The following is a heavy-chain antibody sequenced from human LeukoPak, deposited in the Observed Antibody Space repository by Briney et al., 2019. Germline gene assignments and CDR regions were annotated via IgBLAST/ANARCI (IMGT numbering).Heavy chain of an antibody. Sequence: PGGSLRLSCAASGFIFSSYAMSWVRQAPGKGLERVSGISGGGGSTFYADSVKGRFTISRDNSKNTLYLQMNSLRAEDTAVYYCAKEITTAEGDYFDYWGQGTLVTVSS. V-gene: IGHV3-23*01. J-gene: IGHJ4*02. CDR3: AKEITTAEGDYFDY. CDR2: ISGGGGST. CDR1: GFIFSSYA. D-gene: IGHD1/OR15-1a*01.